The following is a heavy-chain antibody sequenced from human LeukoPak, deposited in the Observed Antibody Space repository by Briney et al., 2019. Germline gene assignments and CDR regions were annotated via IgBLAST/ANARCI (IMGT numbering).Heavy chain of an antibody. CDR1: GYTFTSYD. J-gene: IGHJ6*02. CDR3: ARGGYSSSWYGKYYYYYGMDV. CDR2: MNPNSGNT. D-gene: IGHD6-13*01. Sequence: ASVKVSCKASGYTFTSYDINWVRQATGQGLEWMGWMNPNSGNTGYAQKFQGRVTMTRNTSISTAYMELSSLGSEDTAVYYCARGGYSSSWYGKYYYYYGMDVWGQGTTVTVSS. V-gene: IGHV1-8*01.